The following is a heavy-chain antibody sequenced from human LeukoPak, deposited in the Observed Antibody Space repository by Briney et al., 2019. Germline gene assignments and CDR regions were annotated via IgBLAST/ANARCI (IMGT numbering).Heavy chain of an antibody. CDR3: ARDGIRYCSGGSCCPFVY. D-gene: IGHD2-15*01. V-gene: IGHV1-3*01. CDR1: GYTFTSYA. Sequence: ASVKVSCKASGYTFTSYAMHWVRQAPGQRLEWMGWINAGNGNTKYSQKFQGRVTITRDTSASTVYMELSSLRSEDTAVYYCARDGIRYCSGGSCCPFVYWGQGTLVTVSS. CDR2: INAGNGNT. J-gene: IGHJ4*02.